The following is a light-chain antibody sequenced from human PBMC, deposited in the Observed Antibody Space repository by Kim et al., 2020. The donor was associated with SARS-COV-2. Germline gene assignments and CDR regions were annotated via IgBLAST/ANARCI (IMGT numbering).Light chain of an antibody. V-gene: IGLV3-19*01. J-gene: IGLJ3*02. Sequence: ALGQTVRITCQGASLRRYSASWYQQKPGQAPILVIYNNYDRPSGIPDRFSGSSSGNTASLAITGAQAEDEADYYCNSRDSSGNQVVFGGGTKLTVL. CDR2: NNY. CDR1: SLRRYS. CDR3: NSRDSSGNQVV.